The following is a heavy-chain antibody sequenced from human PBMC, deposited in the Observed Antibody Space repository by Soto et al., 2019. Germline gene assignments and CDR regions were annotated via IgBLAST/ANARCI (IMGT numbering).Heavy chain of an antibody. CDR2: ISYSGST. Sequence: SETLSLTCTVSGGSISSGDYYWSWILKTPGRGLEWIGYISYSGSTYYTPSLKSRVTISVDKSKNQFSLKLSSVTASDNAGYYCSRVLHCPNGVCFYYYYYGMDVCGQGTTVTVS. CDR1: GGSISSGDYY. D-gene: IGHD2-8*01. J-gene: IGHJ6*02. CDR3: SRVLHCPNGVCFYYYYYGMDV. V-gene: IGHV4-30-4*01.